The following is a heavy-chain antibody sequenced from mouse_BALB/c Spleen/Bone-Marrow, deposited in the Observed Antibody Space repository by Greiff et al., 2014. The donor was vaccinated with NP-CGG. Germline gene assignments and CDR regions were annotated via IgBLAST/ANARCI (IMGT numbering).Heavy chain of an antibody. CDR3: ARYDYDGVDY. Sequence: VQLQQSGPGLVKPSQSLSLTCTVTGYSITSDYAWSWIRQFPGNKLEWMGYISYSGSTSYNPSLKSRISITRDTSKNQFFLQLNSVTTEDTATYYCARYDYDGVDYWGQGTTLTVSS. D-gene: IGHD2-4*01. V-gene: IGHV3-2*02. CDR1: GYSITSDYA. J-gene: IGHJ2*01. CDR2: ISYSGST.